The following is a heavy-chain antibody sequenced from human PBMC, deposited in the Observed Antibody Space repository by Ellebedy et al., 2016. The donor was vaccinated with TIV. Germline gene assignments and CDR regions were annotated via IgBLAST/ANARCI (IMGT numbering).Heavy chain of an antibody. CDR3: ARHSGYGPADYYYGMDV. CDR2: IYPGDSDI. Sequence: GESLKISXKASGYNFPNYYIGWVRQMPGKGLEWMGFIYPGDSDIRYSPSFQGQVTISADKSISTAYLQWSSLKASDTAIYYCARHSGYGPADYYYGMDVWGQGTTVTVSS. J-gene: IGHJ6*02. D-gene: IGHD2-2*03. CDR1: GYNFPNYY. V-gene: IGHV5-51*01.